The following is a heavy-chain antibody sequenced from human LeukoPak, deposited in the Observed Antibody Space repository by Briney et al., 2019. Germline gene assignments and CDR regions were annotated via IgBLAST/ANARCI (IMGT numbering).Heavy chain of an antibody. J-gene: IGHJ4*02. V-gene: IGHV3-48*03. CDR1: GFTFSSYE. CDR3: ASVGLDGDPGDEFDY. D-gene: IGHD4-17*01. CDR2: ISSSGSTI. Sequence: PGGSLRLSCVASGFTFSSYEMNWVRQAPGKGLEWVSYISSSGSTIYYADSVKGRFTISRDNAKNSLYLQMNSLRAEDTAVYYCASVGLDGDPGDEFDYWGQGTLVTVSS.